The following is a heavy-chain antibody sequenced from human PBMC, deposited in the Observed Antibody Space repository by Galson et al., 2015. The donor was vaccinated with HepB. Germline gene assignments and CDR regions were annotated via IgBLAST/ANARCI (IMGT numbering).Heavy chain of an antibody. Sequence: SLRLSCAASGFTFSSYGMHWVRQAPGKGLEWVAVIWYDGSNNYYADAVKGRFTISRDNSKNTLYLQMNSLRAEDTAVYYCARDPGYCSGGSCYDGGNYYYYYGMDVWGQGPTVTVSS. CDR3: ARDPGYCSGGSCYDGGNYYYYYGMDV. V-gene: IGHV3-33*01. D-gene: IGHD2-15*01. CDR1: GFTFSSYG. J-gene: IGHJ6*02. CDR2: IWYDGSNN.